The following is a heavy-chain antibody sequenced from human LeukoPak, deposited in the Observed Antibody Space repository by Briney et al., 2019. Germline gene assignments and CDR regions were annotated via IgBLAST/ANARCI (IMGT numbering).Heavy chain of an antibody. V-gene: IGHV3-23*01. CDR3: AKDLFRWAFDY. D-gene: IGHD5-24*01. CDR1: GFTFSTYG. CDR2: ISGDTIYT. J-gene: IGHJ4*02. Sequence: PGGSLRLSCAASGFTFSTYGLAWVRQAPGEGLEWVSIISGDTIYTYYADSVKGRFTISRDNSRNTIYLQMNSLRAEDTAVYFCAKDLFRWAFDYWGQGTLVTVSS.